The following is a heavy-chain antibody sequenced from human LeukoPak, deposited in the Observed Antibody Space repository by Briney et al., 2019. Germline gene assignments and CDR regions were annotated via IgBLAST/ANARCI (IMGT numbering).Heavy chain of an antibody. Sequence: GGSLRLSCAASGFTFSSYSMNWVRQAPGKGLDWVSTISSSRSYIYYADSVKGRFTISRDNAKNSLYLQMNSLRAEDTAVYYCARDRGGSGTYFDYWGQGTLVTVSS. J-gene: IGHJ4*02. CDR1: GFTFSSYS. CDR3: ARDRGGSGTYFDY. D-gene: IGHD3-10*01. CDR2: ISSSRSYI. V-gene: IGHV3-21*01.